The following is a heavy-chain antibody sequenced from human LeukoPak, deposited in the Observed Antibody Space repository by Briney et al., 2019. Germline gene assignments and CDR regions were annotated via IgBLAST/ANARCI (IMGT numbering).Heavy chain of an antibody. J-gene: IGHJ4*02. CDR2: IYYSGST. D-gene: IGHD5-18*01. CDR3: ARDLSWIQLWLYGGFDY. CDR1: GGSISSSSYY. V-gene: IGHV4-39*07. Sequence: SETLSLTCTVSGGSISSSSYYWGWIRQPPGKGLEWIGSIYYSGSTYYNPSLKSRVTISVDTSKNQLSLKLSSVTAADTAVYYCARDLSWIQLWLYGGFDYWGQGTLVTVSS.